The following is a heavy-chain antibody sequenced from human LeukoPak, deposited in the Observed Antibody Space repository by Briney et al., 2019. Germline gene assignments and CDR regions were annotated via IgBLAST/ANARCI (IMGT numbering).Heavy chain of an antibody. CDR1: GLTVSSNY. D-gene: IGHD6-13*01. J-gene: IGHJ6*02. V-gene: IGHV3-66*01. CDR2: IYSGGST. CDR3: ARDSSIAAAGYYYYGMDV. Sequence: PGGSLRLSCAASGLTVSSNYMSWVRQAPGKGLEWVSVIYSGGSTYCADSVKGRFTISRDNSKNTLYLQMNSLRAEDTAVYYCARDSSIAAAGYYYYGMDVWGQGTTVTVSS.